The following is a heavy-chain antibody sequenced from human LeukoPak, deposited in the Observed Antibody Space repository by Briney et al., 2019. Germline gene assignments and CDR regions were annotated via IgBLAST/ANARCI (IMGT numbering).Heavy chain of an antibody. CDR3: ARADRLHGGPYLIGP. D-gene: IGHD2-21*01. V-gene: IGHV1-2*02. CDR1: GYTFTDYY. Sequence: ASVKVSCKTSGYTFTDYYLHWVRQAPGQGLEWMGWINPNSGGTSSAQKSQGRVTMTRDTSITTVYMEVSWLTSDDTAIYYCARADRLHGGPYLIGPWGQGTLVTVSS. J-gene: IGHJ5*02. CDR2: INPNSGGT.